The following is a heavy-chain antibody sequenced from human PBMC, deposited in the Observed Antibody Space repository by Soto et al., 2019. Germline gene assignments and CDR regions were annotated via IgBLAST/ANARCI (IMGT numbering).Heavy chain of an antibody. CDR2: IYGDDAK. V-gene: IGHV2-5*02. CDR3: AHTTNRGLGDF. D-gene: IGHD3-10*01. J-gene: IGHJ4*02. CDR1: GFSFTTSGLG. Sequence: QITLKESGPTLVKPTQTLTLTCTFSGFSFTTSGLGVGCIRQSPGKPLQWLALIYGDDAKRFSPPLRSRLTITKDTSKNQVVLTTTDMDPVDTATYYCAHTTNRGLGDFWGQGTLVTVSS.